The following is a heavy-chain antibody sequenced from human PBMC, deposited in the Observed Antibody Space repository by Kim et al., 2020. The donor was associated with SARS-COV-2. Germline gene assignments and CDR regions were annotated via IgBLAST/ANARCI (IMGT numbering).Heavy chain of an antibody. CDR2: IIPIFGTA. CDR3: AREERLYGSGKKELYAYYYYYGMDV. CDR1: GGTFSSYA. Sequence: VKVSCKASGGTFSSYAISWVRQAPGQGLEWMGGIIPIFGTANYAQKFQGRVTITADESTSTAYMELSSLRSEDTAVYYCAREERLYGSGKKELYAYYYYYGMDVWGQRTTVTVSS. V-gene: IGHV1-69*13. J-gene: IGHJ6*02. D-gene: IGHD3-10*01.